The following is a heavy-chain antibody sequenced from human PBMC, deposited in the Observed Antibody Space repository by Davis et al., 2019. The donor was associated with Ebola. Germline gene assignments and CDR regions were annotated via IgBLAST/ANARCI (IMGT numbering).Heavy chain of an antibody. CDR3: ARSHSDWLLPFDY. D-gene: IGHD3-9*01. V-gene: IGHV4-59*01. CDR1: NDSIGYYY. J-gene: IGHJ4*02. Sequence: SETLSLTCTVSNDSIGYYYWSWIRQFPGKGLEWIGHVYYSGSTDYSPSLRGRATISLDTSKNQFSLRLSSVTTADTAVYYCARSHSDWLLPFDYWGQGTLATVSS. CDR2: VYYSGST.